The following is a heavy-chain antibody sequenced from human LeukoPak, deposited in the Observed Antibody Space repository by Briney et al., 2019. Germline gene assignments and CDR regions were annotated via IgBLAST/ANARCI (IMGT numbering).Heavy chain of an antibody. CDR3: TTDVRYCSSTSCHRFDY. V-gene: IGHV3-15*01. Sequence: GGSLRLSCAASGFTFSNAWMSWVRQAPGKGLEWVGRIKSKTDGGTTDYAAPVKGRFTISRDDSKNTLYLQMNGLKTEDTAVYYCTTDVRYCSSTSCHRFDYWGQGTLVTVSS. D-gene: IGHD2-2*01. J-gene: IGHJ4*02. CDR2: IKSKTDGGTT. CDR1: GFTFSNAW.